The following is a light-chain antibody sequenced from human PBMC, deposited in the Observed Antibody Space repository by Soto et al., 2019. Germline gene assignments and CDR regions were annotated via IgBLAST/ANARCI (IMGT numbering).Light chain of an antibody. CDR2: DAS. Sequence: EIVLTQSPATLSLSPGERATLSCRASQSVSSYLAWYQQKPGQAPRLLIYDASTRATGIPARFSGSGSGTDFTLNISSLEPEDFAVYYCQQRSNWPPRITFGQGTRLEIK. CDR3: QQRSNWPPRIT. CDR1: QSVSSY. V-gene: IGKV3-11*01. J-gene: IGKJ5*01.